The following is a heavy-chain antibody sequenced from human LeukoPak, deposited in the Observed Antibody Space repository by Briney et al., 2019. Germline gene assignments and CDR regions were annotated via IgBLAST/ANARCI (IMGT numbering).Heavy chain of an antibody. D-gene: IGHD6-19*01. V-gene: IGHV4-34*01. J-gene: IGHJ4*02. CDR1: GGSFSGYY. CDR3: ARTSVHGWSDY. Sequence: PSETLSLTCAVYGGSFSGYYWSWIRQPPGKGLEWIGEINHSGSTNYNPSLKSRVNISVDTSKNQVSLKLSSVTAADTAVYYCARTSVHGWSDYWGQGSLVTVSS. CDR2: INHSGST.